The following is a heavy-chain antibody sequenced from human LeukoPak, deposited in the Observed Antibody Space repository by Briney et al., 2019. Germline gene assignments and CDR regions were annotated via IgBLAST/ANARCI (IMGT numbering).Heavy chain of an antibody. CDR1: GFTFRSYG. CDR2: LSGSGGST. CDR3: AKALGGYDFDY. D-gene: IGHD3-16*01. J-gene: IGHJ4*02. Sequence: GGSLRLSCAASGFTFRSYGMSWVRQAPGKGLEWVSSLSGSGGSTYYADSVKGRFTISRDNSKNTLFLHMNSLRAADTAVYYCAKALGGYDFDYWGQGTLVTVSS. V-gene: IGHV3-23*01.